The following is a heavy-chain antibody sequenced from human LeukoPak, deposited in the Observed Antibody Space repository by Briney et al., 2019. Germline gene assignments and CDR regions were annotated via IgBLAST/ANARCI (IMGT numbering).Heavy chain of an antibody. Sequence: GGSLRLSCVASGFTFDDYGMSWVRQAPGKGLEWLAKIKQDGSEKYYVGSVKGRFTISRDNGKNSLYLQVNSLRAEDTAVYYCARANASGSQYLDYWGQGALVTVSS. CDR2: IKQDGSEK. CDR1: GFTFDDYG. V-gene: IGHV3-7*04. D-gene: IGHD3-10*01. CDR3: ARANASGSQYLDY. J-gene: IGHJ4*02.